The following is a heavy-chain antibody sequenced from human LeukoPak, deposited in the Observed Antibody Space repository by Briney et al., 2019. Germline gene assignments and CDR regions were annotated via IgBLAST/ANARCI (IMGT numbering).Heavy chain of an antibody. J-gene: IGHJ4*02. D-gene: IGHD6-13*01. V-gene: IGHV3-21*01. CDR1: GFTFSSYS. CDR3: ARDGIAAAGTVVY. CDR2: ISSSSSYI. Sequence: GGSLRLSCAASGFTFSSYSMNWVRQAPGKRLEWVSSISSSSSYIYYADSVKGRFTISRDNAKNSLYLQMNSLRAEDTAVYYCARDGIAAAGTVVYWGQGTLVTVSS.